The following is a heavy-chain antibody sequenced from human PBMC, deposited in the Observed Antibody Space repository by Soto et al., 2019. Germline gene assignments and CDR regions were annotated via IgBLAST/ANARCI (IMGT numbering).Heavy chain of an antibody. Sequence: GGSLRLSCAASGFTFSDYYMSWIRQAPGKGLEWVSYISSSSSYTNYADSVKGRFTISRDNAKNSLYLQMNSLRAEDTAVYYCARVWHYGSGAPDYWGQGTLVTVSS. V-gene: IGHV3-11*06. J-gene: IGHJ4*02. D-gene: IGHD3-10*01. CDR3: ARVWHYGSGAPDY. CDR2: ISSSSSYT. CDR1: GFTFSDYY.